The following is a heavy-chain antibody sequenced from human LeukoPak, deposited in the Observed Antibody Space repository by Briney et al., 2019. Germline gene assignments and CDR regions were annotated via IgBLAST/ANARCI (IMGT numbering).Heavy chain of an antibody. Sequence: PGGSLRLSCAASGFTFSSYGMHWVRQAPGKGLEWVAVISYDGSNKYYADSVKGRFTISRDNSKNTLYLQMNSLRAEDTAVYYCAKDRHDGDYVLPSFQYWGQGTLVTVSS. CDR1: GFTFSSYG. CDR3: AKDRHDGDYVLPSFQY. V-gene: IGHV3-30*18. D-gene: IGHD4-17*01. CDR2: ISYDGSNK. J-gene: IGHJ4*02.